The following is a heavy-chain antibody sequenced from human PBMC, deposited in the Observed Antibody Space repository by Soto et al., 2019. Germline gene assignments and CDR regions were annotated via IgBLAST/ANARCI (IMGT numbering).Heavy chain of an antibody. D-gene: IGHD6-13*01. Sequence: SETLSLTCTVSGGSISSYYWSWIRQPPGKGLEWIGYIYYSGSTNYNPSLKSRVTISVDTSKNQFSLKLSSVTAADTAVYYCARDLAAAGYFDYWGQGTLVTVSS. J-gene: IGHJ4*02. V-gene: IGHV4-59*01. CDR3: ARDLAAAGYFDY. CDR1: GGSISSYY. CDR2: IYYSGST.